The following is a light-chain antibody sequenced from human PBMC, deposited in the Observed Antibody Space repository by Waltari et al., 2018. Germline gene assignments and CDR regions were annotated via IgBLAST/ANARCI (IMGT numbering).Light chain of an antibody. Sequence: DIQMTQSPSTLSASVGDRVTITCRASQSISSWLAWYQQNPGKAPKLLNYDASSLESGVPSRFSGSGSGTEFTLTISSLQPDDFATYYCQQYNSYMYTFGQGTKLEIK. CDR2: DAS. J-gene: IGKJ2*01. V-gene: IGKV1-5*01. CDR3: QQYNSYMYT. CDR1: QSISSW.